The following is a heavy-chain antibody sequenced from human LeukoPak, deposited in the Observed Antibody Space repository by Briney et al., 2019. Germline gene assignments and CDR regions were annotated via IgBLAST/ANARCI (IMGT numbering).Heavy chain of an antibody. D-gene: IGHD1-1*01. Sequence: SETLSLTCAVYGGSFSGYYWSWIRQPPGKGLEWIGEINHSGSTNYNPSLKSRVTMSVDTSKNQFSLKLSSVTAADTAVYYCARDIQFGYWGQGTLVTVSS. CDR3: ARDIQFGY. CDR1: GGSFSGYY. CDR2: INHSGST. J-gene: IGHJ4*02. V-gene: IGHV4-34*01.